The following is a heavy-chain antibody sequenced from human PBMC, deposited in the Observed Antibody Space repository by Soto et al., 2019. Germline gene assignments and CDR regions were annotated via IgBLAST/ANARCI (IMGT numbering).Heavy chain of an antibody. CDR1: GYSISGFY. CDR3: ARFRRNYFDY. CDR2: INYVGRTS. Sequence: RXETLSLTCAVSGYSISGFYWSWIRQTPGKGLEWIGYINYVGRTSYYSPSLQSRVTISLDSSKNQFSLILSSVTAADTAVFFCARFRRNYFDYWGQGTQVTVSS. V-gene: IGHV4-59*01. J-gene: IGHJ4*02. D-gene: IGHD3-10*01.